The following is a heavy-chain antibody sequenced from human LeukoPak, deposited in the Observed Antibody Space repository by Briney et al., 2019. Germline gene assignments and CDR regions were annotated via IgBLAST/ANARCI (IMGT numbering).Heavy chain of an antibody. J-gene: IGHJ3*02. V-gene: IGHV3-30*04. D-gene: IGHD3-22*01. CDR2: ISYDGSNK. Sequence: GGSLRLSCAASGFTFSSYAMHWVRQAPGKGLEWVAVISYDGSNKYYADSVKGRFTISRDNSKNTLYLQMNSLRAEDTAVYYCARDEAARYDSSGYYYWGYSTRTTGDAFDIWGQGTMVTVSS. CDR1: GFTFSSYA. CDR3: ARDEAARYDSSGYYYWGYSTRTTGDAFDI.